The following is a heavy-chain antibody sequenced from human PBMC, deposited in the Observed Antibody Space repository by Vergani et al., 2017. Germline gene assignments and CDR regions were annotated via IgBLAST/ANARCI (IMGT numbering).Heavy chain of an antibody. J-gene: IGHJ6*03. CDR3: ARQVDDFWSGYGYYYMDV. D-gene: IGHD3-3*01. Sequence: QVQLQESGPGLVKPSETLSLTCTVSGGSISSYYWSWIRQPPGKGLEWIWYIYYSGSTNYNPSLKSRVTISVDTSKNQFSLKLSSGTAADTAVYYCARQVDDFWSGYGYYYMDVWGKGTTVTVSS. CDR1: GGSISSYY. V-gene: IGHV4-59*01. CDR2: IYYSGST.